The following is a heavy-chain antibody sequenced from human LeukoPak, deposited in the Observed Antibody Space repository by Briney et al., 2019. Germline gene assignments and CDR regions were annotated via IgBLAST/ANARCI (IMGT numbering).Heavy chain of an antibody. V-gene: IGHV1-2*02. CDR3: ARDKLVVRGVSHTYDY. J-gene: IGHJ4*02. Sequence: WASVKVSCKASGYTFTGYYMHWVRQAPGQGLEWMGWINPNSGGTNYAQKFQGRVTMTRDTSISTAYMELSRLRSDDTAVYYRARDKLVVRGVSHTYDYWGQGTLVTVFS. CDR2: INPNSGGT. CDR1: GYTFTGYY. D-gene: IGHD3-10*01.